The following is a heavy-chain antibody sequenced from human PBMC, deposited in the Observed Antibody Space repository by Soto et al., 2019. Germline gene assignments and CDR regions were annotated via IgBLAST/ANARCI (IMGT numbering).Heavy chain of an antibody. D-gene: IGHD3-22*01. J-gene: IGHJ6*02. Sequence: SGGSLRLSCAASGFTFSSYGMHWVRQAPGKGLEWVAVIWYDGSNKYYADSVKGRFTISRDNSKNTLYLQMNSLRAEDTAVYYCARDRRGYYDSSGLYYYYYGMDVWGQGTTVTVSS. CDR1: GFTFSSYG. CDR3: ARDRRGYYDSSGLYYYYYGMDV. V-gene: IGHV3-33*01. CDR2: IWYDGSNK.